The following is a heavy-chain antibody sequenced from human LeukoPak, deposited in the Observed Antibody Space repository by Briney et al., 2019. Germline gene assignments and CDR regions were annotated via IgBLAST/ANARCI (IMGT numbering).Heavy chain of an antibody. CDR3: ARPGHSSGWYSFDY. CDR1: GFTSTSYG. J-gene: IGHJ4*02. V-gene: IGHV1-18*01. CDR2: ISAYNGNT. D-gene: IGHD6-19*01. Sequence: ASVKVSCKASGFTSTSYGISWVRQAPGQGLEWMGWISAYNGNTNYAQKLQGRVTMTRDMSTSTVYMELSSLRSEDTAVYYCARPGHSSGWYSFDYWGQGTLVTVSS.